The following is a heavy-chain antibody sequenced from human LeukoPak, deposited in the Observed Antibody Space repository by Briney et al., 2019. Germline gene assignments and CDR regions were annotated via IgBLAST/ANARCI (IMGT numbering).Heavy chain of an antibody. J-gene: IGHJ6*02. V-gene: IGHV3-48*03. Sequence: GGSLILSCAASGFTFSSYEMNWVRQAPGKGLEWVSYISSSGSTIYYADSVKGRFTISADNAKKSLYLQMNSLRAEDTAVYYCARGYSGSYYDMDVWGQGTTVTVSS. CDR1: GFTFSSYE. CDR2: ISSSGSTI. D-gene: IGHD1-26*01. CDR3: ARGYSGSYYDMDV.